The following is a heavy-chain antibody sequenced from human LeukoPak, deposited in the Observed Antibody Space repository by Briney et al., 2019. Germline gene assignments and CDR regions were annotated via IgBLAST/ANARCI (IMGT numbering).Heavy chain of an antibody. Sequence: ASVKVSCKASGYTFTSYGIIWVRQAPGQGLEWMGWISAYNGNTNYAQKLQGRVTMTTDTSTSTAYMELRSLRSDDTAVYYCARVEGYCSGGSCYFGGSYYYMDVWGKGTTVTVSS. V-gene: IGHV1-18*01. D-gene: IGHD2-15*01. J-gene: IGHJ6*03. CDR3: ARVEGYCSGGSCYFGGSYYYMDV. CDR1: GYTFTSYG. CDR2: ISAYNGNT.